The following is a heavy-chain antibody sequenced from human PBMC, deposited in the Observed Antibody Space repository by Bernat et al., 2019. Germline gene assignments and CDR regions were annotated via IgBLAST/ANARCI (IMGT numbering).Heavy chain of an antibody. CDR2: ISAYNGNT. V-gene: IGHV1-18*01. J-gene: IGHJ6*02. CDR1: GYTFTSYG. Sequence: QVQLVQSGAEVKKPGASVKVSCKASGYTFTSYGISWVRQAPGQGLEWMGWISAYNGNTNYAQKLQGRVTMTTDTSTSTAYMELRSLRSDDTAVYYCARDSNRYFDWGVYYYGMDVWGQGTTVTVSS. D-gene: IGHD3-9*01. CDR3: ARDSNRYFDWGVYYYGMDV.